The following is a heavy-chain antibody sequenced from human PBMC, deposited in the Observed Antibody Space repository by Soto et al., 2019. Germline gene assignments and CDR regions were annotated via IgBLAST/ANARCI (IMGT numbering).Heavy chain of an antibody. CDR1: GFTFSAFE. V-gene: IGHV3-48*03. Sequence: GGSLRLSCAASGFTFSAFEMNWVRQAPGKGLEWLSFIYNSGSTMTYADFVKGRFAISRDNAKNSLYLEMYILRAEDMAVYYFSRQSGANGLDVWGHGTTVIVS. J-gene: IGHJ6*02. CDR3: SRQSGANGLDV. CDR2: IYNSGSTM. D-gene: IGHD1-26*01.